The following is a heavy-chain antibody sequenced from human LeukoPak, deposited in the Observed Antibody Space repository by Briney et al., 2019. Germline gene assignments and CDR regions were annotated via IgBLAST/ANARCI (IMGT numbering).Heavy chain of an antibody. V-gene: IGHV1-46*01. CDR3: ARDRVLLWFGESNPDAFDI. J-gene: IGHJ3*02. CDR1: GYTFTSYY. CDR2: INPSGGST. D-gene: IGHD3-10*01. Sequence: ASVKVSCKASGYTFTSYYMHWVRQAPGQGLEWMGIINPSGGSTSYAQKFQGRVTMTRDTSTSTVYMELSSLRSEDTAVYYCARDRVLLWFGESNPDAFDIWGQGTMVTVSS.